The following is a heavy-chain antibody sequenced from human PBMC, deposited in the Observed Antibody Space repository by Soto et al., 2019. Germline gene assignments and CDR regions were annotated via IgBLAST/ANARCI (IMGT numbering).Heavy chain of an antibody. CDR1: GFTFSANA. J-gene: IGHJ4*02. CDR2: IAYDGTIK. CDR3: ARDKIKGAPDYLDS. V-gene: IGHV3-30-3*01. D-gene: IGHD1-26*01. Sequence: QEQLVESGGAVVQPGRSLTLSCAASGFTFSANAMHWVRQAPDKGLEWVAVIAYDGTIKIYRDSVKGRFTISRDDSKSTLYLQMNSLRPEDTAVYYCARDKIKGAPDYLDSWGQGTLVTVSS.